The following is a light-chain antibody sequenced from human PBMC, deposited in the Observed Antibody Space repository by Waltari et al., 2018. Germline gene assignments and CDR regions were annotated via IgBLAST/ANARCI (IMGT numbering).Light chain of an antibody. J-gene: IGKJ3*01. CDR2: GAS. Sequence: EIVMTQSPATLSVSPGERATLSCRASQSVSNNLAWYQQKPGQAPRLLIYGASNRATGIPARFSGSGSGTDFTLTISSLQSEDFAVYYCQHYNNWPPLFTFGPGTKVEIK. CDR3: QHYNNWPPLFT. V-gene: IGKV3-15*01. CDR1: QSVSNN.